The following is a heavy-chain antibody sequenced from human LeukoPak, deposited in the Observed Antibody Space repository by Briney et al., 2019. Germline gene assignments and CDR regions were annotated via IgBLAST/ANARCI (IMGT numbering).Heavy chain of an antibody. V-gene: IGHV3-15*01. Sequence: GGSLRLSCAASGFTFSNAWMNWVRQAPGNGLEWVGRIKSKPDGGTTEYASPVKGRFTISRDDSRNTVYLQMNSLKTEDTAVYYCATGGYFFDYWGQGTLVTVSS. CDR3: ATGGYFFDY. D-gene: IGHD3-16*01. J-gene: IGHJ4*02. CDR2: IKSKPDGGTT. CDR1: GFTFSNAW.